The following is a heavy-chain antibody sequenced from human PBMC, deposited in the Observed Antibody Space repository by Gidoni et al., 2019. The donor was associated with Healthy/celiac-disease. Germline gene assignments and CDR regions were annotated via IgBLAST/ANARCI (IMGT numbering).Heavy chain of an antibody. D-gene: IGHD6-13*01. CDR3: AKDTRRGSSWHYYYYGMDV. Sequence: QVQLVESGGGVVQPGRSLRLSCAASGFPFSSYGMPWVRQAPGKGLEWVAVISYDGSNKYYADSVKGRFTISRDNSKNTLYLQMNSLRAEDTAVYYCAKDTRRGSSWHYYYYGMDVWGQGTTVTVSS. J-gene: IGHJ6*02. CDR2: ISYDGSNK. V-gene: IGHV3-30*18. CDR1: GFPFSSYG.